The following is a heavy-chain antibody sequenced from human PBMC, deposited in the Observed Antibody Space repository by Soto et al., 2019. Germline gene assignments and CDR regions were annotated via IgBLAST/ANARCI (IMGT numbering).Heavy chain of an antibody. CDR3: AREGLTGTIGLYYYYGMDV. J-gene: IGHJ6*02. CDR1: GGSISSYY. CDR2: IYYSGST. D-gene: IGHD1-7*01. V-gene: IGHV4-59*01. Sequence: QVQLQESGPGLVKPSETLSLTCTVSGGSISSYYWSWIRQPPGKGLEWIGYIYYSGSTNYNPSLKSRVTISVDTSKNLFSLKLSSVTAADTAVYYCAREGLTGTIGLYYYYGMDVWGQGTTVTVSS.